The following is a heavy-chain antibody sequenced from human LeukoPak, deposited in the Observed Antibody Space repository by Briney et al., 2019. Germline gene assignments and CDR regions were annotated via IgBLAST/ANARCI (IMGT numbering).Heavy chain of an antibody. CDR3: ANPRYDSSGYYYVD. Sequence: AASVKVSCKASGYTFTGYYMHWVRQAPGQGLEWMGRINPNSGGTNYAQKFQGRVTMTRDTSISTAYMELSRLRSDDTAVYYCANPRYDSSGYYYVDWGQGTLVTVSS. CDR2: INPNSGGT. D-gene: IGHD3-22*01. CDR1: GYTFTGYY. V-gene: IGHV1-2*06. J-gene: IGHJ4*02.